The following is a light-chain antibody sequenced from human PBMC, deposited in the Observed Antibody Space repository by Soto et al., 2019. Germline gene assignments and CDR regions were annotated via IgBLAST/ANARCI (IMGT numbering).Light chain of an antibody. CDR2: NNN. Sequence: QSVLTQPPSASGTPGQRVTISCSGGSSNIGTNAVNWYQQLPGTAPKLLIYNNNQRPSGVPDRFSGSKSGTSASLAISGLQSEDAADYYCSAWYDSLNGYVVGTGTKLTVL. CDR3: SAWYDSLNGYV. CDR1: SSNIGTNA. J-gene: IGLJ1*01. V-gene: IGLV1-44*01.